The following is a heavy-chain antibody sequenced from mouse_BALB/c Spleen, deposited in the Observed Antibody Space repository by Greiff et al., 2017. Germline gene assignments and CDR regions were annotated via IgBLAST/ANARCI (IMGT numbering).Heavy chain of an antibody. CDR3: ARGGGAMITTYAMDY. J-gene: IGHJ4*01. CDR2: ISSGGST. CDR1: GFSFSSYA. V-gene: IGHV5-6-5*01. D-gene: IGHD2-4*01. Sequence: EVKLMESGGGLVKPGGSLKLSCAASGFSFSSYAMSWVRQPPEKRLEWVASISSGGSTYYPDSVKGRFTISRDNARNILYLQMSSLRSEDTAMYYCARGGGAMITTYAMDYWGQGTSVTVSS.